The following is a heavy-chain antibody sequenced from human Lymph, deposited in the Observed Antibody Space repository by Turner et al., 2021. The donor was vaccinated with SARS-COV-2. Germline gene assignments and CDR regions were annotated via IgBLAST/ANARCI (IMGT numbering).Heavy chain of an antibody. CDR3: ARAVGAFGVVTNFDY. J-gene: IGHJ4*02. D-gene: IGHD3-3*01. Sequence: QVQLQESSAGMVKPSAPLSLTCTAPGGSISSYYWSCIRQPPGKGLEWIGYIYYSGSTNYNPSLKSRGTISVDTSKNQFSLKLSSVTAADMAVYYCARAVGAFGVVTNFDYWGQGTLVTVSS. CDR2: IYYSGST. V-gene: IGHV4-59*01. CDR1: GGSISSYY.